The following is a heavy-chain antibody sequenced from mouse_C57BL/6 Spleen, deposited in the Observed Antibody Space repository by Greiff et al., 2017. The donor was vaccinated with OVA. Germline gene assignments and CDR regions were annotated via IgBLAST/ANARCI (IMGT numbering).Heavy chain of an antibody. J-gene: IGHJ4*01. CDR1: GYTFTSYW. CDR3: ARKWGGSSGNYYAMDY. V-gene: IGHV1-59*01. Sequence: QVQLQQPGAELVRPGTSVKLSCKASGYTFTSYWMHWVKQRPGQGLEWIGVIDPSDSYTNYNQKLKGKATLTVDTSSSTAYMQLSSLTSEDSAVYYCARKWGGSSGNYYAMDYWGQGTSVTVSS. D-gene: IGHD3-2*02. CDR2: IDPSDSYT.